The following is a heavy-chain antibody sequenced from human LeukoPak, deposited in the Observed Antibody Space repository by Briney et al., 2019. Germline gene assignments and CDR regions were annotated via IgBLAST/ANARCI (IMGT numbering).Heavy chain of an antibody. D-gene: IGHD3-3*01. CDR3: AIDTIGYYRPFDY. Sequence: GGSLRLSCAASGFTFSSYAMSWVRQAPGKGLEWVSAISGSGSSTYYADSVKGRFTISRDNSKNTLYLQMNSLRAEDTAVYFCAIDTIGYYRPFDYWGQGTPVTVSS. CDR2: ISGSGSST. V-gene: IGHV3-23*01. CDR1: GFTFSSYA. J-gene: IGHJ4*02.